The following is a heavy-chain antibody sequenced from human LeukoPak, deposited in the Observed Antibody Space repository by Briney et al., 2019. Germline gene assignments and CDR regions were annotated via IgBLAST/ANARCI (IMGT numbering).Heavy chain of an antibody. CDR3: AKEGASRELLAPNDY. CDR2: ISWDGGST. J-gene: IGHJ4*02. CDR1: GFTFDDYT. D-gene: IGHD1-26*01. V-gene: IGHV3-43*01. Sequence: GGSLRLSCAASGFTFDDYTMHWVRHAPGKGLEWVSLISWDGGSTYYADSVKGRFTISRDNSKNSLYLQMNSLRTEDTALYYCAKEGASRELLAPNDYWGQGTLVTVSS.